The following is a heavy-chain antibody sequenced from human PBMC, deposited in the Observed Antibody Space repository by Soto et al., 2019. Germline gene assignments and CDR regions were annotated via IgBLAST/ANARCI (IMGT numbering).Heavy chain of an antibody. D-gene: IGHD6-6*01. CDR3: ARGEDISSSCGVDY. V-gene: IGHV3-7*03. CDR2: IRQGGSEK. CDR1: GFSLSGYW. Sequence: AGSLRLSCAASGFSLSGYWMTWVRQALGKGLEWVANIRQGGSEKYYVDSVKGRFTISRDDAKNSRSLQIKSLRAEDTAVYYCARGEDISSSCGVDYWGQGTLVTVSS. J-gene: IGHJ4*02.